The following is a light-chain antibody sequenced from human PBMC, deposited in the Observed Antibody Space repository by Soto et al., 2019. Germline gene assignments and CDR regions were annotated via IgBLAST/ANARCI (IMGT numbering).Light chain of an antibody. Sequence: QSALTQPASVSGSPGQSITISCTGTSSDVGSYNLVSWYQQHPGKAPKLMIYEVSKRPSGVSNRFSGSKSGNTASLTISGFQAEDEADYYCCSYAGSSPYVFGTGTKVTVL. CDR1: SSDVGSYNL. CDR2: EVS. V-gene: IGLV2-23*02. J-gene: IGLJ1*01. CDR3: CSYAGSSPYV.